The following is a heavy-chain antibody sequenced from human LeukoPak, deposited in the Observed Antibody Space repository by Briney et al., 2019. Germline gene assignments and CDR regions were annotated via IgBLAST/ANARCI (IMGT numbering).Heavy chain of an antibody. D-gene: IGHD2-21*02. V-gene: IGHV3-69-1*01. CDR1: GFTFSDYF. Sequence: GGSLRLSCAASGFTFSDYFMSWVRQAPGKGLEWLSHISSSGTGYYTDSVKGRATISRDNAKNSLYLQMNSLRAEDTAVYYCARPAYCGGNCYYFPDYWGQGTLVTVSS. CDR2: ISSSGTG. CDR3: ARPAYCGGNCYYFPDY. J-gene: IGHJ4*02.